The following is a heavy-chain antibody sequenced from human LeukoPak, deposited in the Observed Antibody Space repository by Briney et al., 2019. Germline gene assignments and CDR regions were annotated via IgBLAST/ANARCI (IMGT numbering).Heavy chain of an antibody. CDR2: ISYDGSNK. V-gene: IGHV3-30-3*01. Sequence: GRSLRLSCAASGFTFSSYAMHWVRQAPGKGLEWVAVISYDGSNKYYADSVKGRFTTSRDNSKNTLYLQMNSLRAEDTAVYYCARDYWQQLVHGYFDYWGQGTLVTVSS. J-gene: IGHJ4*02. CDR1: GFTFSSYA. D-gene: IGHD6-13*01. CDR3: ARDYWQQLVHGYFDY.